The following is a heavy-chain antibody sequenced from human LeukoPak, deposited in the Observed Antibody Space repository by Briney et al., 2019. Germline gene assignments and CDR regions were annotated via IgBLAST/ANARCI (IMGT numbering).Heavy chain of an antibody. CDR3: ARGGKEGDY. V-gene: IGHV4-38-2*02. CDR2: IYHSGST. J-gene: IGHJ4*02. Sequence: SETLSLTCTVSGYSISSGYYWGWIRQPPGKGLEWIGSIYHSGSTYYNRSLKSRVTISVDTSKNQFSLKLSSVTAADTAVYYCARGGKEGDYWGQGTLVTVSS. D-gene: IGHD3-16*01. CDR1: GYSISSGYY.